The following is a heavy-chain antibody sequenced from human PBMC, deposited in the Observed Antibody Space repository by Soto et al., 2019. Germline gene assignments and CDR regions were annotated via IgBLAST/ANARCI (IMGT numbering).Heavy chain of an antibody. V-gene: IGHV3-23*01. CDR1: GFTFSGSA. CDR2: ISGSGFKK. CDR3: AKNQGVELVPLATVDWFDP. Sequence: GGSLRLSCAASGFTFSGSAMHWVRQAPGKGLEWISSISGSGFKKYYADSVKGRFTISRDNSKSTVYLELNNLSAEDTAVYHCAKNQGVELVPLATVDWFDPWGQGSVVTV. J-gene: IGHJ5*02. D-gene: IGHD1-26*01.